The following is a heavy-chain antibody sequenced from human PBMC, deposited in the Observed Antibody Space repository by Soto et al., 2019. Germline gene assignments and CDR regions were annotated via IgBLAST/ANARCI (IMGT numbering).Heavy chain of an antibody. Sequence: SVKVSCKASGGTFSSYAISWVRQAPGQGLEWMGGIIPIFGTANYAQKFQGRVTITADESTSTAYMELSSLRSEDTAVYYCARRGAYDYVWGSYRPVVPSVANYYYYGMDVWGQGTTVTVS. CDR1: GGTFSSYA. V-gene: IGHV1-69*13. D-gene: IGHD3-16*02. CDR2: IIPIFGTA. CDR3: ARRGAYDYVWGSYRPVVPSVANYYYYGMDV. J-gene: IGHJ6*02.